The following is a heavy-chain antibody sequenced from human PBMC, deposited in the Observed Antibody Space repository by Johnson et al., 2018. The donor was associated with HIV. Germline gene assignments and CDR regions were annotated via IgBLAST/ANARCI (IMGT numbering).Heavy chain of an antibody. V-gene: IGHV3-74*02. D-gene: IGHD4-23*01. CDR1: RFTFSSYW. Sequence: VQLVESGGDLVQPGGSLRLSCAASRFTFSSYWMHWVRQVPGKGLVWVSGINSDGSDTRYADSVKGRFTISRDNAKDTLYLHMNSLRAEDTAIYYCARWGVVTPHAFDIWGQGTMVTVSS. CDR2: INSDGSDT. J-gene: IGHJ3*02. CDR3: ARWGVVTPHAFDI.